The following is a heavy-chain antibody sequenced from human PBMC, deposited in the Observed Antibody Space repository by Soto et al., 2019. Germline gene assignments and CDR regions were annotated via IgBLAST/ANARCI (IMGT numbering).Heavy chain of an antibody. D-gene: IGHD3-16*01. V-gene: IGHV4-59*01. CDR2: MYYSGGS. CDR1: VASMNNYY. J-gene: IGHJ4*02. CDR3: VRSGNSFGGVM. Sequence: PSETLSLTCTFSVASMNNYYGSCVRHPPGKGLEWIGYMYYSGGSNSNPSLKGRVTISVDTSKNQISLKLTSVTAADTAVYYCVRSGNSFGGVMRGQGTRV.